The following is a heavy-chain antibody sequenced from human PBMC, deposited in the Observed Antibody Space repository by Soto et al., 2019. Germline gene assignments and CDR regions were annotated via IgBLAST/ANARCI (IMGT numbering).Heavy chain of an antibody. J-gene: IGHJ5*02. CDR3: ERIKAAASSWFDP. Sequence: SETLSLTCTVSGDSISSYYWSWIRRPPEKGLEWIGYIYYSGSTNYNPSLKSRVTISVDTSKNQLSLKLNSVTAAETAVYYWERIKAAASSWFDPWGQXTLVTVSS. D-gene: IGHD6-13*01. V-gene: IGHV4-59*08. CDR1: GDSISSYY. CDR2: IYYSGST.